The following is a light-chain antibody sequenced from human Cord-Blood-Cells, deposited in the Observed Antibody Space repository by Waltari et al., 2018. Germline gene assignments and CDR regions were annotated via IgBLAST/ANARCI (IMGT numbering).Light chain of an antibody. V-gene: IGLV3-1*01. CDR1: KLGDKY. CDR3: QAWDSSTYV. Sequence: SYKLTQPPSVSVSPGQTASITCSGDKLGDKYACWYQQKQGQSPVRVIYQDSKRPSGIPERFSGSNSGNTATLTISGTQAMDEADYYCQAWDSSTYVFGTGTKVTVL. CDR2: QDS. J-gene: IGLJ1*01.